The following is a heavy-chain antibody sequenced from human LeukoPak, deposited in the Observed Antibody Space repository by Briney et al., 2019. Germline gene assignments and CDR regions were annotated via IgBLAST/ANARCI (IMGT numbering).Heavy chain of an antibody. D-gene: IGHD1-26*01. CDR1: GFTFSDHY. CDR3: ARGGPRSGRRDREYYFDY. J-gene: IGHJ4*02. V-gene: IGHV3-72*01. Sequence: GGSLRLSCAASGFTFSDHYMDWVRQAPGKGLEWVGRTRNKANSYTTEYAASVKGRFTISRDDSKNSLYLQMNSLKTEDTAVYYCARGGPRSGRRDREYYFDYWGQGTLVTVSS. CDR2: TRNKANSYTT.